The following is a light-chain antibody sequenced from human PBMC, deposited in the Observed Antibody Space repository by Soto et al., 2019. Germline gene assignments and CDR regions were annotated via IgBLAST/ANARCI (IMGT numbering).Light chain of an antibody. Sequence: QSVLTQPPSVSGAPGQRVTISCTGNSSNLGAGYDVHWYQQLPGAAPKLVIFGNRNRPSGVPERFSGSKSGTSASLAITGLQAEDEADYYCAAWDDSLSGFYVFGTGTKVTV. CDR3: AAWDDSLSGFYV. V-gene: IGLV1-40*01. J-gene: IGLJ1*01. CDR2: GNR. CDR1: SSNLGAGYD.